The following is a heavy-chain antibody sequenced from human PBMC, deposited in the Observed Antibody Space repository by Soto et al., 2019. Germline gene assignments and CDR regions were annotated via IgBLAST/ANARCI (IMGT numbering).Heavy chain of an antibody. J-gene: IGHJ6*02. Sequence: GESLKISCKTSGYSFISYWIGWVRQIPWKGLEWMGIIYPGDSDTRYSPSFQGQVTISADKSISTAYLQWSSLKASDTAMYYCARRSSWSYYYGVDVWGQGTTVTVSS. CDR1: GYSFISYW. CDR3: ARRSSWSYYYGVDV. D-gene: IGHD6-13*01. CDR2: IYPGDSDT. V-gene: IGHV5-51*01.